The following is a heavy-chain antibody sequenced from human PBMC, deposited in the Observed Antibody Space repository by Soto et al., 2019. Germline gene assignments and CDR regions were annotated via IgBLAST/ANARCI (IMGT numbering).Heavy chain of an antibody. D-gene: IGHD3-16*01. J-gene: IGHJ4*02. CDR1: GGSISSNSYY. CDR3: ARHAAYDSVWGKSDGSDY. Sequence: QLQLQESGPGLVKPSETLSLACTVSGGSISSNSYYWDWIRQPPGKGLEWIGSMYYSGAAYHNPSLQSRVTISVDTSKTQFSLHLSYVTAADTAVYYCARHAAYDSVWGKSDGSDYWGQGTLVTVSS. CDR2: MYYSGAA. V-gene: IGHV4-39*01.